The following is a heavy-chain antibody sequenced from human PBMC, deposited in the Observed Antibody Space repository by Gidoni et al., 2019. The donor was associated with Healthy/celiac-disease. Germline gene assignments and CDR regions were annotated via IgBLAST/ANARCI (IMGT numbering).Heavy chain of an antibody. J-gene: IGHJ6*02. V-gene: IGHV1-8*01. Sequence: QVQLVQSGAEVKKPGASVKVSCKASGYTFTSYDINWVRQDTGQGLEWMGWMNPNSGNTGYAQKFQGRVTMTRNTSISTAYMELSRLRSEDTAVYYCGVGATGQNGMDVWGQGTTVTVSS. CDR3: GVGATGQNGMDV. CDR2: MNPNSGNT. D-gene: IGHD1-26*01. CDR1: GYTFTSYD.